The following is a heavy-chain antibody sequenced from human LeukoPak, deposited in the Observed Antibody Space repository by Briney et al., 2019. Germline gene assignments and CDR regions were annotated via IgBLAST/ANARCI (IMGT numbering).Heavy chain of an antibody. CDR2: ISYDGSNK. V-gene: IGHV3-30-3*01. J-gene: IGHJ4*02. CDR1: GFTFSSYV. CDR3: AKGGDGYNYYFDY. D-gene: IGHD5-24*01. Sequence: GVLRLSCAASGFTFSSYVMHWVRQAPGKGLEWVAVISYDGSNKYYADSVKGRFIISRDNSKNTLYLQMNSLRAEDTAVYYCAKGGDGYNYYFDYWGQETLVTVSS.